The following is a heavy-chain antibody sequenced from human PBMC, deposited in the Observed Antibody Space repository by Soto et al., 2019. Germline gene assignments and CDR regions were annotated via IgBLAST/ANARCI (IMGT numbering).Heavy chain of an antibody. J-gene: IGHJ6*02. V-gene: IGHV4-31*03. D-gene: IGHD5-18*01. Sequence: SETLSLTCTVSGGSIRSGGYYWSWVRQNPXRGLEWIGNIYYSGNTYYNPSLKSRLTISVDTSKNQFSLNLSSVTAADTAVYYCARDRLMATAGTARHYFGLDVWGQGTTVTVS. CDR3: ARDRLMATAGTARHYFGLDV. CDR2: IYYSGNT. CDR1: GGSIRSGGYY.